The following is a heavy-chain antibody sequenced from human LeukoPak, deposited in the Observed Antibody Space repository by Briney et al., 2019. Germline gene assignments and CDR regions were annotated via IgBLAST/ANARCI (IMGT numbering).Heavy chain of an antibody. V-gene: IGHV4-59*08. CDR2: IHYSGTT. D-gene: IGHD4-11*01. CDR1: GGSFSGYY. J-gene: IGHJ3*02. Sequence: SETLSLTCAVYGGSFSGYYWIWIRQPPGKGLEWIAYIHYSGTTNYNPSLKSRVTISVDTSKNQFSLLLSSVTAADTAVYYCARHKALHKGDAFDIWGQGAMVTVSS. CDR3: ARHKALHKGDAFDI.